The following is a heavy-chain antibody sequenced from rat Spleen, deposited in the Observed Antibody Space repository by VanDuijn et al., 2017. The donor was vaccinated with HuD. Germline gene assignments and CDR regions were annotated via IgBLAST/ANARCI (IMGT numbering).Heavy chain of an antibody. V-gene: IGHV2S61*01. Sequence: QVHLKESGPGLVQPSQTLSLTCTVSGFSLSRHGVIWVRQPPGKGLEWMGVIWGNGNTNYKSTLKSRLSISRDTSKNQVFLEMNNLQTEDTAMYFCASQYYYDGYYREYWGQGVMVTVSS. J-gene: IGHJ2*01. D-gene: IGHD1-12*03. CDR1: GFSLSRHG. CDR3: ASQYYYDGYYREY. CDR2: IWGNGNT.